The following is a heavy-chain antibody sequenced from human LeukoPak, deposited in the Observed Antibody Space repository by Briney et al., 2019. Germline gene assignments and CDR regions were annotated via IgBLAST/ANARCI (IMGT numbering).Heavy chain of an antibody. J-gene: IGHJ4*02. CDR2: IRQDGSET. Sequence: GGSLRLSRAASGFTFSTYWMSWVRQAPGKRLEWVANIRQDGSETYYVDSVKGRFTISKDNAKNSVYLQMNSLRAEDTAVYYCARDNNLEFDYWGQGTLVTVSS. CDR1: GFTFSTYW. V-gene: IGHV3-7*01. CDR3: ARDNNLEFDY. D-gene: IGHD1-14*01.